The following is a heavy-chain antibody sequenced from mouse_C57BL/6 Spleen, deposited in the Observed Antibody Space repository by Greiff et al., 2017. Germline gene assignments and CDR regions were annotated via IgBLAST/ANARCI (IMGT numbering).Heavy chain of an antibody. Sequence: DVKLVESGPGLVKPSQSLSLTCSVTGYSITSGYYWNWIRQFPGNKLEWMGYISYDGSNNYNPSLKNRISITRDTSKNQFFLKLNSVTTEDTATYYCARGYGTLDYFDYWGQGTTLTVSS. CDR3: ARGYGTLDYFDY. V-gene: IGHV3-6*01. J-gene: IGHJ2*01. CDR1: GYSITSGYY. D-gene: IGHD1-1*01. CDR2: ISYDGSN.